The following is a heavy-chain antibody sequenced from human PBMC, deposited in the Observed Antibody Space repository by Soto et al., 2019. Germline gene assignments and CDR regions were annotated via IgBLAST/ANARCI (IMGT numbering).Heavy chain of an antibody. D-gene: IGHD4-17*01. Sequence: QVQLQESGPGLVQPSETLSLTCTVSGGSINDGSYHWSWLRQHPGKGLEFIGYIFYTGSTYYNPSLETRVTMSADTSKNQVSLRLNSLTAADTAVYYCARLDYGDSAFDFWGRGTLVTVSS. CDR1: GGSINDGSYH. J-gene: IGHJ4*02. CDR2: IFYTGST. V-gene: IGHV4-31*03. CDR3: ARLDYGDSAFDF.